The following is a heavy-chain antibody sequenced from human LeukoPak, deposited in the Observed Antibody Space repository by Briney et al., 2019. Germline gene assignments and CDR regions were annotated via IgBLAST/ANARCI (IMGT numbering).Heavy chain of an antibody. CDR1: GFTVSTDN. CDR2: IYSGGST. J-gene: IGHJ4*02. V-gene: IGHV3-66*01. CDR3: ARDHPFDY. Sequence: GGSLRLSCAASGFTVSTDNMSWVRQAPGKGLEWVSVIYSGGSTYYADSVKGRFTISRDNSKNTLYHQMNSLRAEVSAVYYCARDHPFDYWGQGTLVTVSS.